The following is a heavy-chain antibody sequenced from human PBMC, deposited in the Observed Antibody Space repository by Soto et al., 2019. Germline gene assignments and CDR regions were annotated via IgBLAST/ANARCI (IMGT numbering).Heavy chain of an antibody. CDR2: IYYSGST. J-gene: IGHJ4*02. CDR3: ARSWVFPPDY. CDR1: GGSISSYY. Sequence: NPSETLSLTCTVSGGSISSYYWSWIRQPPGKGLEWIGYIYYSGSTNYSPSLKSRVTISVDTSKNQFSLKLSSVTAADTAVYYCARSWVFPPDYWGQGTLVTVSS. V-gene: IGHV4-59*08. D-gene: IGHD6-13*01.